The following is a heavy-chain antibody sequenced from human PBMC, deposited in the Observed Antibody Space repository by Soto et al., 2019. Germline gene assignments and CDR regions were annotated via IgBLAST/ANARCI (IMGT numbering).Heavy chain of an antibody. CDR3: ARGGTRYDHAGGSYHYTAKLDY. CDR2: INPSGGST. V-gene: IGHV1-46*01. Sequence: GASVKVSCKASGYTFTSYYMHWVRQAPGQGLEWMGIINPSGGSTSYAQKFQGRVTMTRDTSTSTAYLELHSLRSDDTAVYFCARGGTRYDHAGGSYHYTAKLDYWGQGTQVTVSS. CDR1: GYTFTSYY. D-gene: IGHD3-16*02. J-gene: IGHJ4*02.